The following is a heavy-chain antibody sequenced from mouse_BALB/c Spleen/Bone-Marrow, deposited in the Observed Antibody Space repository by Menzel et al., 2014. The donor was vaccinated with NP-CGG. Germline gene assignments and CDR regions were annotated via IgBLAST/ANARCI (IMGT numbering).Heavy chain of an antibody. CDR3: AMGVRLYWYFDV. V-gene: IGHV1-26*01. J-gene: IGHJ1*01. CDR1: GYIFTDYY. CDR2: INPINGDT. D-gene: IGHD2-3*01. Sequence: EVQGVESGPELVKPGASAKMSCKASGYIFTDYYMKWVSPGKSLEWIGDINPINGDTFYNQEFKGKATLTVDRSSSTAYMQLDSLTSEDSAVYYCAMGVRLYWYFDVWGAGTTVTVSS.